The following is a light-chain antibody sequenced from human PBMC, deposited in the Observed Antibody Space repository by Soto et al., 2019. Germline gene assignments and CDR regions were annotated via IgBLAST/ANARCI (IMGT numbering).Light chain of an antibody. CDR2: GAS. CDR1: QSITTN. V-gene: IGKV3-15*01. CDR3: QQYNDWPPLT. J-gene: IGKJ4*01. Sequence: EKVLTQSPVTLSVSLGERATLSCRASQSITTNLAWYQQKPGQAPRLLIFGASNRATGIPVRFSGSGSGTEFSLTISSLQSEDSAIYYCQQYNDWPPLTFGGGTKVEI.